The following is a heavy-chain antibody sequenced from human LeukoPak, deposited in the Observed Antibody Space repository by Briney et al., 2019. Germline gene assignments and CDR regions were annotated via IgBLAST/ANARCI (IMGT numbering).Heavy chain of an antibody. D-gene: IGHD6-13*01. V-gene: IGHV1-8*01. J-gene: IGHJ4*02. CDR1: GYTFTSYD. Sequence: ASLKLSCTASGYTFTSYDINWVRQATGQGLEWMGWMNPNSGNTGYAHNFQGRVIITRNTSISTAYMELSSLRPEDTAVYYCARARAAAGIDFAYWGEGPLVTASS. CDR3: ARARAAAGIDFAY. CDR2: MNPNSGNT.